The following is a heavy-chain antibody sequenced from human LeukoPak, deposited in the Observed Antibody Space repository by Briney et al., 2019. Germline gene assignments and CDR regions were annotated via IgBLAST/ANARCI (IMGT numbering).Heavy chain of an antibody. V-gene: IGHV5-51*01. Sequence: GESLKISCKSSGYSFTNYWIGWVRQMPGKGLEWMGLNYPGNSETRYSPSFQGQVTISADKSITTAYLQWSSLKASDTAMYYCARLRYYGSGSYVDYWGRGTLVTVSS. J-gene: IGHJ4*02. CDR2: NYPGNSET. D-gene: IGHD3-10*01. CDR1: GYSFTNYW. CDR3: ARLRYYGSGSYVDY.